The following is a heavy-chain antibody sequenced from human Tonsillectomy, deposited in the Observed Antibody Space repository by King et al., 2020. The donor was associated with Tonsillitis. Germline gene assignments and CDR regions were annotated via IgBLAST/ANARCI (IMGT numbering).Heavy chain of an antibody. CDR1: GYTFTDYY. D-gene: IGHD2-2*01. V-gene: IGHV1-69-2*01. CDR3: ATKSGSVVTTATDAAYMDV. Sequence: QLVQSGAEVKKPGATVKISCKVSGYTFTDYYMHWVQQAPGKGLEWMGLVDPEDGGTIYAEKFQGRVTITADTSTDTAYMELSSLRSEDTAVYYCATKSGSVVTTATDAAYMDVWGKGTTVTVSS. CDR2: VDPEDGGT. J-gene: IGHJ6*03.